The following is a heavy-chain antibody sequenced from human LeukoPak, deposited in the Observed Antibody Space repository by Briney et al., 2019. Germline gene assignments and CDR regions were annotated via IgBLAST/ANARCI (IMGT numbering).Heavy chain of an antibody. J-gene: IGHJ4*02. V-gene: IGHV3-23*01. CDR3: AKDHLKSYDSSGYYYDY. D-gene: IGHD3-22*01. CDR2: ISGSGGST. Sequence: GGSLRLSCAASGFTFSSYAMSWVRQAPGKGLEWVSAISGSGGSTYYADSVKGRFTISRDNSKNTLYLQMNSLRAEDTAVYYCAKDHLKSYDSSGYYYDYWAQGTLVTVSS. CDR1: GFTFSSYA.